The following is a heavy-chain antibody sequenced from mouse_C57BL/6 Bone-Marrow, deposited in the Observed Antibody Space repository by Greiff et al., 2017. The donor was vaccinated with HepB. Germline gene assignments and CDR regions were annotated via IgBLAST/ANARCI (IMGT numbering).Heavy chain of an antibody. V-gene: IGHV1-15*01. D-gene: IGHD1-1*01. CDR3: TRNYGSSYDY. CDR1: GYTFTDYE. CDR2: IDPETGGT. Sequence: VHLVESGAELVRPGASVTLSCKVSGYTFTDYEMHWVKQTPVHGLEWIGAIDPETGGTAYNQKFKGKAILTADKSSSTAYMELRSLTSEDSAVYYCTRNYGSSYDYWGQGTTLTVSS. J-gene: IGHJ2*01.